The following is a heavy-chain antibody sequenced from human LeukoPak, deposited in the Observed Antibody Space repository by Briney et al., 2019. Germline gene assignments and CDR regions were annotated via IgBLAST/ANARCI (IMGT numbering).Heavy chain of an antibody. V-gene: IGHV3-23*01. CDR2: ISGSGGST. CDR1: GFTLSTYA. J-gene: IGHJ4*02. D-gene: IGHD2-2*01. CDR3: AKDPGYCSSTSCEGWFAY. Sequence: GGSLRLSCTASGFTLSTYAMSWVRQAPGKGLEWVSAISGSGGSTYYADSVKGRFTISRDNSKNTLYLQMNSLRAEDTAVYYCAKDPGYCSSTSCEGWFAYWGQGTLVTVSS.